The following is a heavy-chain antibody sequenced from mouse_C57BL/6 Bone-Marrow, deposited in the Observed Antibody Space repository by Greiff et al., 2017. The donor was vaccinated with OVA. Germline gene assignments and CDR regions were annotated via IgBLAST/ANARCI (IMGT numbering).Heavy chain of an antibody. CDR2: IYPGSGNT. V-gene: IGHV1-84*01. Sequence: QVQLQQSGPELVKPGASVKISCKASGYTFTDYYINWVKQRPGQGLEWIGWIYPGSGNTKYNEKFKDKATVTVDTSSSTAYMQLSSLTSDDSAVYFCTRGDCDYFDYWGQGTTLTVSS. J-gene: IGHJ2*01. CDR1: GYTFTDYY. D-gene: IGHD3-3*01. CDR3: TRGDCDYFDY.